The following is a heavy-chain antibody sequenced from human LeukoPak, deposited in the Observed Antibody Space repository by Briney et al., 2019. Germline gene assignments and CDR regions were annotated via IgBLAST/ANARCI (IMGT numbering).Heavy chain of an antibody. V-gene: IGHV3-48*03. CDR1: GFTLSSYE. J-gene: IGHJ4*02. D-gene: IGHD3-22*01. CDR2: ISSSGSTI. Sequence: PGGSLRLSCAVSGFTLSSYEMNWVRQARGEGGEWGSYISSSGSTIYYADSVKGRFTISRDNAKNSLYLQMNSLRAEDTAVYYCAAEKEGYYDSSGYLDYWGQGTLVTVSS. CDR3: AAEKEGYYDSSGYLDY.